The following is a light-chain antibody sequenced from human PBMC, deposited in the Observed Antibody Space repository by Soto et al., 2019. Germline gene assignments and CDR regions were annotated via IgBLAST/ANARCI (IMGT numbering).Light chain of an antibody. CDR3: STYAGGRIYVL. J-gene: IGLJ2*01. V-gene: IGLV2-23*01. Sequence: QSALTQPASVSGSPGQSITISCTGTSSDVGSYNLVSWYQQHPGKAPRLMIYEGSKRPSGVSNRFSGSKSGNTASLTISGLQADDEAEYYCSTYAGGRIYVLFGGGTKVTVL. CDR1: SSDVGSYNL. CDR2: EGS.